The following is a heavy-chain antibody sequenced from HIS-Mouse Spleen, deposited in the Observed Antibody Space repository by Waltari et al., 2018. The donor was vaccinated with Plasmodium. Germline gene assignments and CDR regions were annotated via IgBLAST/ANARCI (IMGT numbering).Heavy chain of an antibody. CDR1: GGSISSSSYY. D-gene: IGHD1-26*01. V-gene: IGHV4-39*01. J-gene: IGHJ4*02. Sequence: QLQLQESGPGLVKPSETLSLTCTVSGGSISSSSYYWGWNRQPPGKGLAWVGSIYYSGLTYCNPSLKSLVTISVDTSKNQFSLKLSSVTAADTAVYYCARRGGSYYYFDYWGQGTLVTVSS. CDR3: ARRGGSYYYFDY. CDR2: IYYSGLT.